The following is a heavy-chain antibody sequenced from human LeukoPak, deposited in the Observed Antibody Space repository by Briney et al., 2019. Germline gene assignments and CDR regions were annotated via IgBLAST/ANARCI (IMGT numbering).Heavy chain of an antibody. CDR3: AKARDSANYYFDS. D-gene: IGHD1-26*01. V-gene: IGHV3-30*02. CDR2: IQDEGISK. J-gene: IGHJ4*01. CDR1: GFLFRSYD. Sequence: GGSLRLSCLGSGFLFRSYDMHWVRQAPGKGPEWVAYIQDEGISKNYGDSVKGRFDISRDNSENTVYLDMASLTVADTALYYCAKARDSANYYFDSWGHGTLVIVSS.